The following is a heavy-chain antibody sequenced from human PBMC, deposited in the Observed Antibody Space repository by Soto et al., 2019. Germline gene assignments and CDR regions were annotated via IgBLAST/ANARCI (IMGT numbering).Heavy chain of an antibody. Sequence: QVQLQESGPGLVKPSETLSLTCSVSGGSVTSGSYYRSWIRQPPGKGLEWIGYIYYSGTTNYNPSLKSRVTISVDTSKNQISLKLSSVTAADTAVYYCARDQGIAVAVFDYWGQGTLVTVSS. D-gene: IGHD6-19*01. CDR3: ARDQGIAVAVFDY. V-gene: IGHV4-61*01. J-gene: IGHJ4*02. CDR1: GGSVTSGSYY. CDR2: IYYSGTT.